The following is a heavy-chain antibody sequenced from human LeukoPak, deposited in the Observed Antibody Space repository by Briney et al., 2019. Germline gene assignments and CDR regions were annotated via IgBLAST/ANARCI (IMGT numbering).Heavy chain of an antibody. V-gene: IGHV4-59*08. CDR2: IYYSGST. D-gene: IGHD5-18*01. Sequence: SETLSLTCTASGGSISSYYWSWIRQPPGKGLEWIGYIYYSGSTNYNPSLKSRVTISVDTSKNQFSLKLSSVTAADTAVYYCAGTVDTAMVDYWGQGTLVTVSS. CDR3: AGTVDTAMVDY. J-gene: IGHJ4*02. CDR1: GGSISSYY.